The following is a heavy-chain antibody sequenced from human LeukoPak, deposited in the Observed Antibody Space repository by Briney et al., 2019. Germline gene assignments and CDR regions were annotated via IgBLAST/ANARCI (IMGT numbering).Heavy chain of an antibody. J-gene: IGHJ5*02. Sequence: PGGSLRLSCAASGFTFSSYAMTWVRQAPGKGLEWVSTISGNGGGTYYADSVKGRFTISRDNSKNTLYLQMNSLRAEDTAVYYCAKKSGNPSGWFDPWGQGTLVTVSS. V-gene: IGHV3-23*01. D-gene: IGHD1-1*01. CDR1: GFTFSSYA. CDR2: ISGNGGGT. CDR3: AKKSGNPSGWFDP.